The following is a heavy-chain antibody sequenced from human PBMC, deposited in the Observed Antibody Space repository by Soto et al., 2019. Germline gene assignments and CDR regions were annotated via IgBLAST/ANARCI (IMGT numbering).Heavy chain of an antibody. Sequence: QVQLVQSGAEVKKPGSSVKVSCKASGDTFSSYAISWVRQAPGQGLEWMGGIIPIFGTANYAQKFQGRVTITADKSTSTAYMELSSLRSDDTAVYYCASSTYGDYPIYNWFDPWGQGTLVTVSS. CDR1: GDTFSSYA. J-gene: IGHJ5*02. V-gene: IGHV1-69*06. CDR2: IIPIFGTA. D-gene: IGHD4-17*01. CDR3: ASSTYGDYPIYNWFDP.